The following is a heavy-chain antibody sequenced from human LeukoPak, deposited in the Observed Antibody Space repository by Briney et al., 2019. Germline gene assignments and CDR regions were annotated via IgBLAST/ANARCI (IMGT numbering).Heavy chain of an antibody. D-gene: IGHD7-27*01. CDR3: ARVHWGRTYYFDY. J-gene: IGHJ4*02. Sequence: SETLSLTCTVSGGSISGYYWSWIRQPPGKGLEWIGYIYYSGSTNYNPSLKSRVTISVDTSKNQFSLKLSSVTAADTAVYYCARVHWGRTYYFDYWGQGTLVTVSS. CDR2: IYYSGST. CDR1: GGSISGYY. V-gene: IGHV4-59*01.